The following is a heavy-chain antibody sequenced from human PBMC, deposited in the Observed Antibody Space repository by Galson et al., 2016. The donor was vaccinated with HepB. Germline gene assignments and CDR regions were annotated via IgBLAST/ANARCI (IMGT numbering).Heavy chain of an antibody. V-gene: IGHV1-69*13. J-gene: IGHJ3*02. CDR2: MIACFRVG. CDR1: GDTFNTYA. Sequence: SVKVSCKASGDTFNTYAISWVRQAPGQGLEWMGGMIACFRVGNYAQKFQGRVKVTADDSTSTAYMELSTLRSEDTAVYYCARELPGSARGTHDAFDIWGQGTMVTVSS. D-gene: IGHD6-13*01. CDR3: ARELPGSARGTHDAFDI.